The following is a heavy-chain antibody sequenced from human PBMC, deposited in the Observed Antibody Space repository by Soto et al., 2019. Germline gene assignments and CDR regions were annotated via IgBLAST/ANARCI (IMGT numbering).Heavy chain of an antibody. CDR1: GYTFTNYY. J-gene: IGHJ4*02. D-gene: IGHD2-21*01. CDR3: ATTTNSERVVIAH. CDR2: INPSGGTT. Sequence: AASVKVSCKASGYTFTNYYMHWVRQAPGQGLEWMGIINPSGGTTSYAQRFQGRVTMTRDASTSTVYMELSSLRSEDTAVYYCATTTNSERVVIAHWGQGTLVTVSS. V-gene: IGHV1-46*01.